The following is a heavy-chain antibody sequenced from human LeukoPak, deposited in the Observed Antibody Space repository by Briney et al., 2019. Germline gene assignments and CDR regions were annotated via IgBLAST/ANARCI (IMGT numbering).Heavy chain of an antibody. CDR1: GYTFTGYY. CDR2: INPNSGGT. Sequence: VASVKVSCKASGYTFTGYYMHWVRQAPGQGLEWMGWINPNSGGTNYAQKFQGRVTMTRDTSISTAYMELSRLRSDDTAVYYCARDGGEYYGSGSPPGDYWGQGTLVTVSS. V-gene: IGHV1-2*02. D-gene: IGHD3-10*01. J-gene: IGHJ4*02. CDR3: ARDGGEYYGSGSPPGDY.